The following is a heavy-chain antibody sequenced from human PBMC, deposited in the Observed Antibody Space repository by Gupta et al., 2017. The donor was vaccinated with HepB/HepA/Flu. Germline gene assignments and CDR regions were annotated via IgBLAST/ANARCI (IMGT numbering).Heavy chain of an antibody. J-gene: IGHJ4*02. Sequence: QITLKESGPTLVKPTQTLTLTCTFSGFSLSTSGVGVGWIRQPPGKALEWLALIYWNDDKRYSPSLKSRLTITKDTSKNQVVLTMTNMDPVDTATHYCAHRNQPPLGSYSLYFDYWGQGTLVTVSS. CDR1: GFSLSTSGVG. CDR3: AHRNQPPLGSYSLYFDY. V-gene: IGHV2-5*01. D-gene: IGHD1-26*01. CDR2: IYWNDDK.